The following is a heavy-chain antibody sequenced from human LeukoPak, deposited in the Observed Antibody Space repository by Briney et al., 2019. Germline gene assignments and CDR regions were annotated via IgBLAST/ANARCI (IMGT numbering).Heavy chain of an antibody. CDR1: GSTFDDYV. Sequence: GGSLRLSCAASGSTFDDYVMTWVRQAPGKGLEWVSGINWKGDSTGYADSVRGRFTISRENAKNSLYLQMNSLRAGDTAVYYCARSRSYNHFDYWGQGTLVTVSS. J-gene: IGHJ4*02. CDR3: ARSRSYNHFDY. V-gene: IGHV3-20*04. D-gene: IGHD1-14*01. CDR2: INWKGDST.